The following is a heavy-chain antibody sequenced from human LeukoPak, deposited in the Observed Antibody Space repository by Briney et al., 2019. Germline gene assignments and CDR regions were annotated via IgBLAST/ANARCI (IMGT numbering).Heavy chain of an antibody. CDR1: GYTFTSYY. CDR2: INPSGGST. J-gene: IGHJ6*03. D-gene: IGHD6-13*01. CDR3: ARDPAAGPNYYYYMDV. Sequence: ASVKVSCKASGYTFTSYYMHWVRQAPGQGLEGMGIINPSGGSTSYAQKFQGRVTTTRDMSTSTVYMELSSLRSEDTAVYYCARDPAAGPNYYYYMDVWGKGTTVTVSS. V-gene: IGHV1-46*01.